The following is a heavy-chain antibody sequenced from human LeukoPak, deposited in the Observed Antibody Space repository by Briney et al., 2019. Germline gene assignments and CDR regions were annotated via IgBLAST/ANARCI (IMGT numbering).Heavy chain of an antibody. Sequence: GGSLRLSCAASGFTFSSYRMSWVRQAPGKGLEWVSYISSSGSTIYYAHSVKGRFTISRDNAKNSLYLQMNSLRAEDTAVYYCARDGSSSWTKLVVYWGQGTLVTVSS. V-gene: IGHV3-48*04. D-gene: IGHD6-13*01. J-gene: IGHJ4*02. CDR1: GFTFSSYR. CDR3: ARDGSSSWTKLVVY. CDR2: ISSSGSTI.